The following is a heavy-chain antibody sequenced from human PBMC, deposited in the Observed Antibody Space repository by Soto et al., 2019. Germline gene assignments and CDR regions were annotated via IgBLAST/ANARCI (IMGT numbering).Heavy chain of an antibody. CDR3: VRDWLGYYYDSSGYYDEYFQH. V-gene: IGHV1-18*01. CDR1: GYTFTSYG. J-gene: IGHJ1*01. D-gene: IGHD3-22*01. Sequence: ASVKVSCKASGYTFTSYGISWVRQAPGQGLEWMGWISAYNGKTNYAQKNQGRVTMNTDTSTSTAYLELRSLRSDDTAVFYCVRDWLGYYYDSSGYYDEYFQHWGQGTLVTVSS. CDR2: ISAYNGKT.